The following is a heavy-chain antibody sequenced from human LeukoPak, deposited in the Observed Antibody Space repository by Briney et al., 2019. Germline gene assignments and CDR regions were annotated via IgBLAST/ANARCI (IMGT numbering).Heavy chain of an antibody. CDR1: GFTFSSYA. CDR3: AKVGDLWFGELSSGMDY. J-gene: IGHJ4*02. V-gene: IGHV3-23*01. Sequence: GGSLRLSCAASGFTFSSYAMSWVRQAPGKGLEWVSAISGSGGSTYYADSVKGRFTISRDNSKNTLYLQMNSLRAEDTAVYYCAKVGDLWFGELSSGMDYWGQGTLVTVSS. CDR2: ISGSGGST. D-gene: IGHD3-10*01.